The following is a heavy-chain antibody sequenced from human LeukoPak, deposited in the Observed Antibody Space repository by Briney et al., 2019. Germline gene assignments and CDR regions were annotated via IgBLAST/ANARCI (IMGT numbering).Heavy chain of an antibody. CDR3: ARDPCSGGSCYPDLGRFDP. J-gene: IGHJ5*02. Sequence: ASVKVSCKASGYTFTTYPMNWVRQAPGQRLEWMGWINAGNGNTKYSQKFQGRVTITRDTSASTAYMELSSLRSEDTAVYYCARDPCSGGSCYPDLGRFDPWGQGTLVTVSS. D-gene: IGHD2-15*01. CDR2: INAGNGNT. CDR1: GYTFTTYP. V-gene: IGHV1-3*01.